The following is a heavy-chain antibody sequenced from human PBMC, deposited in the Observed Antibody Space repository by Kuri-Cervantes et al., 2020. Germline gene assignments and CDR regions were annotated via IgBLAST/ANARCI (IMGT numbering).Heavy chain of an antibody. D-gene: IGHD5-24*01. V-gene: IGHV3-7*01. Sequence: GGSLRLSCAASGFGQAPGKGLEWVANIKQDGSEKDYVDSVKGRFPISRDNAKSSLYLQMNSLRAEDTAVYYCARAWRSRIAFDIWGQGTMVTVSS. J-gene: IGHJ3*02. CDR3: ARAWRSRIAFDI. CDR1: GFG. CDR2: IKQDGSEK.